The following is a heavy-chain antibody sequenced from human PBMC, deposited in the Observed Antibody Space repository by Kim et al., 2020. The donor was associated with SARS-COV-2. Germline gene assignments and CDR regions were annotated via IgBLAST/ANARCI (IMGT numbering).Heavy chain of an antibody. J-gene: IGHJ4*02. Sequence: AKYAQKFQGRVTITADKSTSTAYMELSSLRSEDTAVYYCARDRGTPFFDYWGQGTLVTVSS. CDR3: ARDRGTPFFDY. V-gene: IGHV1-69*04. D-gene: IGHD3-10*01. CDR2: A.